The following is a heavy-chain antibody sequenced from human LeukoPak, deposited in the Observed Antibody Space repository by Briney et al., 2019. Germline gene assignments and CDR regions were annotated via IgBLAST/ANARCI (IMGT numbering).Heavy chain of an antibody. CDR3: ARGRTNGFNTFDY. V-gene: IGHV1-46*01. Sequence: ASVKVSCKASGYTFTSYYMHWVRQPPGQGLEWMGIINPSGDNTNYAQKIQGRVTMTRDTPTSTVYMEVSSLRSDDTAVYYCARGRTNGFNTFDYWGPGTLVTVSS. D-gene: IGHD5-24*01. CDR2: INPSGDNT. J-gene: IGHJ4*02. CDR1: GYTFTSYY.